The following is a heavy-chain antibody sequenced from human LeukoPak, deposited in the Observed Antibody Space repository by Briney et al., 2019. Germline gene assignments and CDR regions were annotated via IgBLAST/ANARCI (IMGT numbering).Heavy chain of an antibody. CDR1: GYTFTSYD. D-gene: IGHD2-15*01. J-gene: IGHJ4*02. CDR3: ARGDCSGGSCYRS. CDR2: MNPNSGNT. Sequence: GASVKVSCKASGYTFTSYDINWVRQATGQGLEWTGWMNPNSGNTGYAQKFQGRVTMTGNTSISTAYMELSSLRSEDTAVYYCARGDCSGGSCYRSWGQGTLVTVSS. V-gene: IGHV1-8*01.